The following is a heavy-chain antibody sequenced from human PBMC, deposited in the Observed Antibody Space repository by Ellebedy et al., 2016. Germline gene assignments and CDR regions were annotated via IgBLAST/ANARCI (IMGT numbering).Heavy chain of an antibody. V-gene: IGHV3-23*01. CDR2: ISGSGGST. CDR3: AKSSHSGGWAFDI. CDR1: GFTFSSYA. J-gene: IGHJ3*02. D-gene: IGHD2-15*01. Sequence: GESLKISXAASGFTFSSYAMSWVRQAPGKGLEWVSAISGSGGSTYYADSVKGRFTISRDNSKNTLYLQMNSLRAEDTAVYYCAKSSHSGGWAFDIWGQGTMVTVSS.